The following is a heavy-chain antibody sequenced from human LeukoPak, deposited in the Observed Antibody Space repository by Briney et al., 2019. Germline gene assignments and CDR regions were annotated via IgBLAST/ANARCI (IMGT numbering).Heavy chain of an antibody. CDR3: AREGTTYYYHYYGMDV. CDR1: GFTFSSYA. CDR2: ISYDGSNK. J-gene: IGHJ6*02. V-gene: IGHV3-30-3*01. Sequence: GGSLRLSCAASGFTFSSYAMHWVRQAPGKGLEWVAVISYDGSNKYYADSVKGRFTISRDNSKNTLYLQMNSLRAEDTAVYYCAREGTTYYYHYYGMDVWGQGTTVTVSS. D-gene: IGHD1-1*01.